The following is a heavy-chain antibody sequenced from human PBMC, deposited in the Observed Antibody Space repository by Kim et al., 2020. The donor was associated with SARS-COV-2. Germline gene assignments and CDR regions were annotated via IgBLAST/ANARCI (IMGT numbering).Heavy chain of an antibody. Sequence: GESLKISCKGSGYIFTDYWIGWVRQMPGKGLEYMGIIYPGDSDTTYNPSFQGHVTMSVDKSVSTAFLQWSSLRASDTAIYYCARPAFFYDNGNRRVGAFHIWGQGTMVTVSS. D-gene: IGHD3-16*01. CDR3: ARPAFFYDNGNRRVGAFHI. CDR1: GYIFTDYW. V-gene: IGHV5-51*01. J-gene: IGHJ3*02. CDR2: IYPGDSDT.